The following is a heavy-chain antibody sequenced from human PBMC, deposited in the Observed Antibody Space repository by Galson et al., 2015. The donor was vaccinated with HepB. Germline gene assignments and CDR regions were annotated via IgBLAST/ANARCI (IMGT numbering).Heavy chain of an antibody. D-gene: IGHD3-10*01. CDR1: GYTFTSYG. CDR3: ARDSDGSGSYYGSTY. J-gene: IGHJ4*02. CDR2: ISAYNGNT. V-gene: IGHV1-18*04. Sequence: SVKVSCKASGYTFTSYGISWVRQAPGQGLEWMGWISAYNGNTNYAQKLQGRVTMTTDTSTSTAYMELRSLRSDDTAVYYCARDSDGSGSYYGSTYWGQGTLVTVSS.